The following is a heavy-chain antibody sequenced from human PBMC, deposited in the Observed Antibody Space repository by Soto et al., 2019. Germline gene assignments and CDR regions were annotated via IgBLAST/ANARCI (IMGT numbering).Heavy chain of an antibody. CDR2: IYYSGNT. Sequence: QVQLQESGPGLVKPSQTLSLTCTVSGGSISSGGYYWSWIRQHPGKGLEWIGYIYYSGNTYYNPSRKRRVTILVDPAKNQFSLKLTSVTAADTAVYYCARSVFPWGQGTLVTVSS. V-gene: IGHV4-31*03. J-gene: IGHJ5*02. CDR1: GGSISSGGYY. CDR3: ARSVFP.